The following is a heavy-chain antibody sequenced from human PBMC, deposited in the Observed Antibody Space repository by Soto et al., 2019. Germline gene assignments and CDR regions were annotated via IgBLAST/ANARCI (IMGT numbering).Heavy chain of an antibody. CDR2: VSAYNGER. Sequence: QVQLVQSGAAVKKPGASVKVSCKASGYTFTNYGINWVRQAPEQGLEWLGWVSAYNGERRYAQRVQARVIMTTDTSTTTAYMELRSLRSDDTAVYYCSRGTSIPASGDYWGQGTLVTVSS. CDR1: GYTFTNYG. D-gene: IGHD6-6*01. V-gene: IGHV1-18*01. CDR3: SRGTSIPASGDY. J-gene: IGHJ4*01.